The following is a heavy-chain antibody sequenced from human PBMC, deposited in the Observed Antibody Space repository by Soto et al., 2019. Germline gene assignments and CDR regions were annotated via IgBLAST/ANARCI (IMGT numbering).Heavy chain of an antibody. Sequence: PSESLSPLFAVSGVSISSGGYFWSWIRQHPGKGLEWIGHIHYDGTTYNNPALTFRLSISADTYENNFSLGLRPATAADTAVYYCARVHYDFVWGTYRRTADLWGQGRMATVS. CDR3: ARVHYDFVWGTYRRTADL. CDR2: IHYDGTT. J-gene: IGHJ3*01. D-gene: IGHD3-16*02. CDR1: GVSISSGGYF. V-gene: IGHV4-31*11.